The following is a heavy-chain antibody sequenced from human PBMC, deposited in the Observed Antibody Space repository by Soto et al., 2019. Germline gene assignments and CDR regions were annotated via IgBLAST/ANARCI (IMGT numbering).Heavy chain of an antibody. J-gene: IGHJ3*02. V-gene: IGHV3-23*01. D-gene: IGHD2-8*01. CDR2: ISGSGSDT. CDR3: AHPRGYGVFDAYDI. Sequence: GGSLRLSCAASGFTFSSYSMNWVRQAPGKGLEWVSAISGSGSDTYHADSVKGRFTISRDNSISTLFLQMNSLRTEDTVVYYCAHPRGYGVFDAYDIWGQGALVTVSS. CDR1: GFTFSSYS.